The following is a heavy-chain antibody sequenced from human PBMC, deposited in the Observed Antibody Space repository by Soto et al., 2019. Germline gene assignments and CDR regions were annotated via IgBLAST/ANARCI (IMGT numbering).Heavy chain of an antibody. CDR2: IYSAGST. CDR1: GFTVSSNY. CDR3: ASALCCNSPHRNYYYYMDV. J-gene: IGHJ6*03. D-gene: IGHD2-15*01. Sequence: LRLSCAASGFTVSSNYMSWVRQAPGKGLEWVSVIYSAGSTYYADAVKGRFTISRDNSKNTLSLQMNSLRTEDTAVYDCASALCCNSPHRNYYYYMDVWGTGTTVTLSS. V-gene: IGHV3-66*01.